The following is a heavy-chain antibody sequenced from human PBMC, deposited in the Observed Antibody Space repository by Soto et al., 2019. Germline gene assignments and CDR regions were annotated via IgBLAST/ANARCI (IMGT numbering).Heavy chain of an antibody. V-gene: IGHV3-33*01. D-gene: IGHD2-15*01. CDR2: IWYDGSNK. CDR1: GFTFSSYG. J-gene: IGHJ4*02. Sequence: QVQLVESGGGVVQPGRSLRLSCAASGFTFSSYGMHWVRQAPGKGLEWVAAIWYDGSNKHYADSVKGRFTVSRDNSKNTVYVPMTRLRAEDSGVYYCARVGVVVVASACFDYWGQGTLVTVSS. CDR3: ARVGVVVVASACFDY.